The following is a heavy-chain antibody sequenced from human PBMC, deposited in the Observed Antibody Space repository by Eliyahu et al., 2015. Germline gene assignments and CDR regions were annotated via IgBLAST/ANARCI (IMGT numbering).Heavy chain of an antibody. CDR3: ARDHARVDSSTVIGFDI. CDR1: GLDLSDAX. Sequence: EVQLVESGGGSVKPGGSLRLSCSASGLDLSDAXMAWVRQVPGKGLEWLGRIRSRGAAGTSDYAGPVKDRFIISRDDSKNTLYLQMDRLKSEDSALYYCARDHARVDSSTVIGFDIWGQGTLVTVSS. D-gene: IGHD2-2*01. J-gene: IGHJ3*02. CDR2: IRSRGAAGTS. V-gene: IGHV3-15*01.